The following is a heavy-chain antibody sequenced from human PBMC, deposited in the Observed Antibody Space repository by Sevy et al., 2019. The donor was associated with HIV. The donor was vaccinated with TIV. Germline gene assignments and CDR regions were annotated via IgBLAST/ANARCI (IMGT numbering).Heavy chain of an antibody. CDR1: GFTFSSYA. CDR2: ISGSGGST. J-gene: IGHJ5*02. Sequence: GGSLRLSCAASGFTFSSYAMSWVRQAPGKGLEWVSAISGSGGSTYYADSVKGRFTISRDNSKNTLYLQMNSLRAGDTAVYYCAAGSGSYPFAFGPWGQGTLVTGSS. CDR3: AAGSGSYPFAFGP. D-gene: IGHD3-10*01. V-gene: IGHV3-23*01.